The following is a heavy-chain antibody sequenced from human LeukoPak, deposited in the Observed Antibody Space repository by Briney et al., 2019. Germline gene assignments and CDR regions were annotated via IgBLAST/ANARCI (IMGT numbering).Heavy chain of an antibody. Sequence: GESLKISCKASGYTFTSYGISWVRQAPGQGLEWMGWISAYNGNTNYAQKPQGRVTMTTDTSTSTAYMELRSLRSDDTAVYYCARGPYYDSSGYYYELPFDYWAREPWSPSPQ. CDR2: ISAYNGNT. D-gene: IGHD3-22*01. CDR1: GYTFTSYG. V-gene: IGHV1-18*01. J-gene: IGHJ4*02. CDR3: ARGPYYDSSGYYYELPFDY.